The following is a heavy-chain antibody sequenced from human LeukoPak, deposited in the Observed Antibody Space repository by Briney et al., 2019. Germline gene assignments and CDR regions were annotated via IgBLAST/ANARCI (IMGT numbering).Heavy chain of an antibody. CDR2: IYYSGST. V-gene: IGHV4-31*03. CDR3: ARDRTARPHFDY. J-gene: IGHJ4*02. D-gene: IGHD6-6*01. Sequence: PSETLSLTCTVSGGSISSGGYYWSWIRQHPGKGLEWIGYIYYSGSTYYNPSLKSRVTISVDTSKNQFSLKLSSVTAADTAVYYCARDRTARPHFDYWGRGTLVTVSS. CDR1: GGSISSGGYY.